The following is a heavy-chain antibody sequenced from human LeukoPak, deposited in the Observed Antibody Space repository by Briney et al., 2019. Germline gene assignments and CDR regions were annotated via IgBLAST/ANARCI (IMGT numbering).Heavy chain of an antibody. Sequence: GGSLRLSCAASGFTFSSYWMHWVRQAPGKGLVWVSRINSDGKSTDYAASVKGRFTISRDNAKNTLYLQMNSLRAEDTAVYYCAGGGDSSSWYHWFDPWGQGTLVAVSS. CDR3: AGGGDSSSWYHWFDP. CDR2: INSDGKST. CDR1: GFTFSSYW. V-gene: IGHV3-74*01. D-gene: IGHD6-13*01. J-gene: IGHJ5*02.